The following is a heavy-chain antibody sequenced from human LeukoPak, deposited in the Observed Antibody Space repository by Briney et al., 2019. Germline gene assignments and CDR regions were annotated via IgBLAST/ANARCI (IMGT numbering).Heavy chain of an antibody. Sequence: ASVMVSCKASGGTFSSYAISWVRQAPGQGLEWMGGIIPIFGTANYAQKFQGRVTITTDESTSTAYMELSSLRSEDTAVYYCAARQLYGHKPFDYWGQGTLVTVSS. CDR2: IIPIFGTA. CDR1: GGTFSSYA. J-gene: IGHJ4*02. D-gene: IGHD2/OR15-2a*01. V-gene: IGHV1-69*05. CDR3: AARQLYGHKPFDY.